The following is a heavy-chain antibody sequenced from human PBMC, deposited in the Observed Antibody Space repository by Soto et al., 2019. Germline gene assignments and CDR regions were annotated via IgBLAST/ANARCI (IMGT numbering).Heavy chain of an antibody. CDR3: ARAPLWSGYYDYYYYGMDV. Sequence: PSETLSLSCTVSGGSISSGGYYWSWIRQHPGKGLEWIGYIYYSGSTYYNPSLKSRLTISVDTSKNHFSLKLSSVTAADTAVYYCARAPLWSGYYDYYYYGMDVWGQGTTVTVSS. CDR2: IYYSGST. J-gene: IGHJ6*02. CDR1: GGSISSGGYY. D-gene: IGHD3-3*01. V-gene: IGHV4-31*03.